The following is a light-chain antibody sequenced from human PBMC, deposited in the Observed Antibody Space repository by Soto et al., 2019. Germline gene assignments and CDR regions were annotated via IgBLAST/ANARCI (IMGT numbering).Light chain of an antibody. CDR2: GAS. J-gene: IGKJ5*01. V-gene: IGKV1-16*01. Sequence: DIQMTQSPSSLSASVGDRVTITCRASQSITTYLNWFHQKSGKAPKVLIYGASSLQSGVPARFSGSGSGTEFTLTISSLQPDDFATYYCQQYNTYSTFGQGTRLEIK. CDR1: QSITTY. CDR3: QQYNTYST.